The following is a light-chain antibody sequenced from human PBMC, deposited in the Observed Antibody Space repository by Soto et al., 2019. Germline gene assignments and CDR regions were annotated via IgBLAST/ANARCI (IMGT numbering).Light chain of an antibody. CDR2: HAS. Sequence: EIVLTQSPATLSLSAGERATLSCRASQSVSSYLAWYQHKPGQAPRLLIYHASNRATGIPARFSGSGSGTDFTLTICSLEPEDFAVYFCQQRSNWPPITFGQGTRLEIK. CDR1: QSVSSY. J-gene: IGKJ5*01. CDR3: QQRSNWPPIT. V-gene: IGKV3-11*01.